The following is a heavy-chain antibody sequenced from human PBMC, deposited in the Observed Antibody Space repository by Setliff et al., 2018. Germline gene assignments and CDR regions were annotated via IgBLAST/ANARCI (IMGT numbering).Heavy chain of an antibody. V-gene: IGHV1-3*01. Sequence: ASVKVSCKASGYTFTSYAMHWVRQAPGQRLEWMGWINAGNGNTNYAQKLQGRVTMTTDTSTSTAYMELRSLRSDDTAVYYCARLPLPAAWELLDIRYYYYYMDVWAKGPRSPSP. CDR2: INAGNGNT. CDR3: ARLPLPAAWELLDIRYYYYYMDV. J-gene: IGHJ6*03. D-gene: IGHD1-26*01. CDR1: GYTFTSYA.